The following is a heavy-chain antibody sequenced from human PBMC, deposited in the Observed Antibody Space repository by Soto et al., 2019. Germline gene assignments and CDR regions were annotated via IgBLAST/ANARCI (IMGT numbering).Heavy chain of an antibody. CDR2: IKSKSDGGTT. D-gene: IGHD2-21*02. J-gene: IGHJ5*02. CDR3: TTAPLRALTEDTARS. Sequence: EVQLVESGGGLVKPGGSLRLSCTVSGFIVSSAWMSWVRQAPGKGLEWVGRIKSKSDGGTTDYAATVQGIVTISSEDPKNMLYLQMESLRTEDPAVYYCTTAPLRALTEDTARSWGQGTLVTVSS. V-gene: IGHV3-15*01. CDR1: GFIVSSAW.